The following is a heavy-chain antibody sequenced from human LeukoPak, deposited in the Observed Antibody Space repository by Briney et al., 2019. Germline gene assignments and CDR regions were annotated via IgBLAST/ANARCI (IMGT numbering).Heavy chain of an antibody. V-gene: IGHV1-2*02. CDR3: ARSISGYYPSSLDY. J-gene: IGHJ4*02. Sequence: GASVKVSCKASGYTFTGYYMHWVRQAPGQGLEWMGWINPNSGGTNYAQKFQGRVTMTRDTSISTAYMELSRLRSDDTAVYYCARSISGYYPSSLDYWGQGTLVTVSS. CDR2: INPNSGGT. CDR1: GYTFTGYY. D-gene: IGHD3-22*01.